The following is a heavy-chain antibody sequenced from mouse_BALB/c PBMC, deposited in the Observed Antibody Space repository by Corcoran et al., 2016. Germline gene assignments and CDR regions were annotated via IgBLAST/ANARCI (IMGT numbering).Heavy chain of an antibody. V-gene: IGHV14-1*02. CDR1: GFNIKDYY. CDR3: ASIYYDYAWFVY. Sequence: EVQLQQSGAELVRPGALVKLSCKASGFNIKDYYMHWVKQRPEQGLEWMEWIDPENGNTIYDPKFQGKASITADTSSNTAYLQLSSLTSEDTAVYYCASIYYDYAWFVYWCQGTLVTVSA. D-gene: IGHD2-4*01. CDR2: IDPENGNT. J-gene: IGHJ3*01.